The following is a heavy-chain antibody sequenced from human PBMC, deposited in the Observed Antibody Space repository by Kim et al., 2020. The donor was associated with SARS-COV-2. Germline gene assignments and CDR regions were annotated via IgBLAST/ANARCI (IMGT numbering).Heavy chain of an antibody. Sequence: SETLSLTCAVYGGSFSGYYWSWIRQPPGKGLEWIGEINHSGSTNYNPSLKSRVTISVDTSKNQFSLKLSSVTAADTAVYYCARGPMAGDYWGQGTLVTVSS. J-gene: IGHJ4*02. CDR1: GGSFSGYY. CDR2: INHSGST. D-gene: IGHD3-10*01. CDR3: ARGPMAGDY. V-gene: IGHV4-34*01.